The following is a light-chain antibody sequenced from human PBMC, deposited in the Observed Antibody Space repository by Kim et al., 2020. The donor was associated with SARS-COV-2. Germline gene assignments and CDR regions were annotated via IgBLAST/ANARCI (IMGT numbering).Light chain of an antibody. V-gene: IGKV1-39*01. J-gene: IGKJ1*01. CDR3: PHSYSPPPWT. Sequence: SFAAKVTFPCLASQSICSYFNWYRPNPRRAPMLLFYSASSLQSGVPSKFSCSGSGTDFTLTISSLQPDVFSSYYCPHSYSPPPWTFGQGTKMYIK. CDR1: QSICSY. CDR2: SAS.